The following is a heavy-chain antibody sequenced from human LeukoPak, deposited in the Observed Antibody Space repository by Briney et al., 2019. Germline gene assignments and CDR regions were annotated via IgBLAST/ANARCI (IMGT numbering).Heavy chain of an antibody. CDR3: AKGSKTVLFTRDHYIDV. Sequence: PGGSLRLSCAASGFPFSSHGMSWVRQAPGKGLEWVSGIIGGGGSTYYADSVKGRFTISRDNSKSTLYLQMNSLRAEDTAVYYCAKGSKTVLFTRDHYIDVWGKGTTVTISS. CDR1: GFPFSSHG. D-gene: IGHD3-16*01. J-gene: IGHJ6*03. V-gene: IGHV3-23*01. CDR2: IIGGGGST.